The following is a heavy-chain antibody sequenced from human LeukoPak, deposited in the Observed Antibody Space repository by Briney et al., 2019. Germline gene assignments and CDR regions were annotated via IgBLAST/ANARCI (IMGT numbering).Heavy chain of an antibody. CDR3: ARGRYYDSSTMGY. J-gene: IGHJ4*02. D-gene: IGHD3-22*01. CDR2: INPSSGST. CDR1: GYTFTSYA. Sequence: ASVKVSCKASGYTFTSYAMHWVRQAPGQRLEWMGIINPSSGSTSYAQKFQGRVTITRNTSISTAYMELSSLRSEDTAVYYCARGRYYDSSTMGYWGQGTLVTVSS. V-gene: IGHV1-46*01.